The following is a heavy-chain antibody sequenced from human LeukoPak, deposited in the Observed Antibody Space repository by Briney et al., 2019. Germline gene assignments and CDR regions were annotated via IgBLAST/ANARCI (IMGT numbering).Heavy chain of an antibody. CDR2: IYYSGST. J-gene: IGHJ3*02. V-gene: IGHV4-30-4*08. CDR1: VGSICVGSYY. CDR3: ARAQYYYDSSGYIDGFDI. D-gene: IGHD3-22*01. Sequence: SQTLSVTCAVSVGSICVGSYYCSWIRQPPGKGLAWIGYIYYSGSTYYNPSLQCRITISSYTSKNHFPLKRLSVTAADTAVYYCARAQYYYDSSGYIDGFDIWGQGTMVTVSS.